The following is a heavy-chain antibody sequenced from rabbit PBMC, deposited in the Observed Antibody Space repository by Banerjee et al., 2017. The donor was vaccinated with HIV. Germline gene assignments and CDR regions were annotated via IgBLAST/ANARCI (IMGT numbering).Heavy chain of an antibody. V-gene: IGHV1S45*01. CDR2: INTISGDT. Sequence: QEQLEESGGDLVKPEGSLTLTCTASGFSFSNGYVMCWVRQAPGKGLEWIACINTISGDTVYATWAKGRFTISKTSSTTMTLQMTSLTDADTATYFCARAYVIGGTRLDLWGPGTLVTVS. D-gene: IGHD1-1*01. CDR1: GFSFSNGYV. J-gene: IGHJ3*01. CDR3: ARAYVIGGTRLDL.